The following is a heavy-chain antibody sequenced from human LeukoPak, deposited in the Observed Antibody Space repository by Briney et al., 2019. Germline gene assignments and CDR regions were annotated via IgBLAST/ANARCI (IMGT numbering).Heavy chain of an antibody. D-gene: IGHD6-13*01. CDR3: ARVYYSRSYDYWYFDL. V-gene: IGHV4-59*01. Sequence: PSETLSLTCTVSGGSISSYYWSWIRQPAGKGLEWIGYIYYSGNTNYNPSLKSRVTISVDTSKNQFSLKLSSVSAADTAVYYCARVYYSRSYDYWYFDLWGRGTLVTVSS. J-gene: IGHJ2*01. CDR2: IYYSGNT. CDR1: GGSISSYY.